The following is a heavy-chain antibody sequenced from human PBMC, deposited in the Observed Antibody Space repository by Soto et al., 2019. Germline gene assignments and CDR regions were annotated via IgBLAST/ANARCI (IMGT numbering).Heavy chain of an antibody. J-gene: IGHJ5*02. Sequence: PSETLSLTCTVSGGSISSSSYYWGWIRQPPGKGLEWIGSIYYSGSTSYNPSLKGRVTISVDTSKNQFSLKLSSVTAADTAVYYCARGSVLRFLEWLEWFDPWGQGTLVTVSS. CDR1: GGSISSSSYY. D-gene: IGHD3-3*01. CDR2: IYYSGST. CDR3: ARGSVLRFLEWLEWFDP. V-gene: IGHV4-39*01.